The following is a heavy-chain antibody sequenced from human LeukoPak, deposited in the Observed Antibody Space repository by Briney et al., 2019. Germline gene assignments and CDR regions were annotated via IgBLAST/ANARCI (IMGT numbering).Heavy chain of an antibody. D-gene: IGHD6-6*01. V-gene: IGHV4-59*01. CDR3: ARVRAARLDY. CDR2: IYYSGST. Sequence: SETLSLTCTVSGGSISSYYRSWIRQPPGKGLEWIGYIYYSGSTNYNPSLKSRVTISVDTSKNQFSLKLSSVTAADTAVYYCARVRAARLDYWGQGTLVTVSS. J-gene: IGHJ4*02. CDR1: GGSISSYY.